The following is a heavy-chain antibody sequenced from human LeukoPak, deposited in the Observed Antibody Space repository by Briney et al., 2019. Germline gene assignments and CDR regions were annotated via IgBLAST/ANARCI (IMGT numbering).Heavy chain of an antibody. CDR1: GFTFSSYA. V-gene: IGHV3-23*01. CDR3: AKNLHDFWSGYTFDY. J-gene: IGHJ4*02. Sequence: GGSLSLSCAASGFTFSSYAMSWVRQAPGKGLEWVSAISGSGGSTYYADSVKGRFTISRDNSKNTLYLQMNSLRAEDTAVYYCAKNLHDFWSGYTFDYWGQGTLVTVSS. CDR2: ISGSGGST. D-gene: IGHD3-3*01.